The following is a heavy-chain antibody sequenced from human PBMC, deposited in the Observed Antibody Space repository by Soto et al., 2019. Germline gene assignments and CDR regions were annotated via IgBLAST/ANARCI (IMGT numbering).Heavy chain of an antibody. Sequence: SETLSLTCTVSNGSISTYYWSWIRQAPGKGLEWIGYVYYSGTTNYNPSLKSRVTISVDTSKNQFSLKLKSVTAADTAVYYCAKDYLWTGFDPWGQGILVTVSS. CDR1: NGSISTYY. CDR2: VYYSGTT. V-gene: IGHV4-59*01. CDR3: AKDYLWTGFDP. D-gene: IGHD2-21*01. J-gene: IGHJ5*02.